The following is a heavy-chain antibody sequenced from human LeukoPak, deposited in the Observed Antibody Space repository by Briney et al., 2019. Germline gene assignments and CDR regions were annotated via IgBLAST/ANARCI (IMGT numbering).Heavy chain of an antibody. CDR1: GFTFDDYG. D-gene: IGHD6-6*01. CDR2: INWNGGST. J-gene: IGHJ4*02. Sequence: TGGSLRLSCAASGFTFDDYGMSWVRQAPGKGLEWVSGINWNGGSTGYADSVKGRFTISRDNSKNSLYLQMNSLRAEDTALYYCAKENGLESSSFDYWGQGTLVTVSS. V-gene: IGHV3-20*04. CDR3: AKENGLESSSFDY.